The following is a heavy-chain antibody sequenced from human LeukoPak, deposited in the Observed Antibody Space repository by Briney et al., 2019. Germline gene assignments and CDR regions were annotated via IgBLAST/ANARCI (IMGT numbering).Heavy chain of an antibody. D-gene: IGHD4-11*01. V-gene: IGHV4-39*07. Sequence: TPSETLSLTCSVSGGSIRSSTYDWGWIRQPPGKGLEWIGEINHSGSTNYNPSLKSRVTISVDTSKNQFSLKLSSVTAADTAVYYCADYNKNRHIDYFDYWGQGTLVTVSS. CDR3: ADYNKNRHIDYFDY. J-gene: IGHJ4*02. CDR1: GGSIRSSTYD. CDR2: INHSGST.